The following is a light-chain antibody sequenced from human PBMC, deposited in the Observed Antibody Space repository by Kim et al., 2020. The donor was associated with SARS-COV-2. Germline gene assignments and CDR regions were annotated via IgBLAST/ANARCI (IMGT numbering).Light chain of an antibody. CDR1: QSIGTY. Sequence: DIQMTQSPSSLAASVGDRVTIACRASQSIGTYLNWYQQKPGKAPNLLICSAASLQSGVPSRFSGSGSGTDFTLTISSLHPEDFATYYCQQSHTAPLLTFGRGTKLEI. CDR3: QQSHTAPLLT. CDR2: SAA. J-gene: IGKJ4*01. V-gene: IGKV1-39*01.